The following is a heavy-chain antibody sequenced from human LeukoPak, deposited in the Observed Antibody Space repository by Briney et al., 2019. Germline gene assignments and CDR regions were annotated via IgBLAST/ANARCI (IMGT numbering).Heavy chain of an antibody. CDR3: AREHYFYYMDG. V-gene: IGHV3-11*04. Sequence: GGSLTLSCPSSGFIFRDYYMIWLRQTPGKGLECISYINSVGATTYYAGSVKGRFTISRDNAENSLHLQMNSLRADDTAVYYCAREHYFYYMDGWGKGATVTVSS. CDR1: GFIFRDYY. CDR2: INSVGATT. J-gene: IGHJ6*03.